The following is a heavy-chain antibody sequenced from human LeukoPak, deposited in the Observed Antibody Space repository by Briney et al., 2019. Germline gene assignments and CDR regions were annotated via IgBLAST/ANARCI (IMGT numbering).Heavy chain of an antibody. CDR2: INAGNGNT. V-gene: IGHV1-3*01. J-gene: IGHJ4*02. Sequence: ASVKVSCKASGYTFTSYAMHWVRQAPGQRLEWMGWINAGNGNTKYSQKFQGRVTITRDTSASTAYMELSSLRSEDTAVYYCAGDSHYDYVWGSYRPRPHYFDYWGQGTLVTVSS. CDR1: GYTFTSYA. D-gene: IGHD3-16*02. CDR3: AGDSHYDYVWGSYRPRPHYFDY.